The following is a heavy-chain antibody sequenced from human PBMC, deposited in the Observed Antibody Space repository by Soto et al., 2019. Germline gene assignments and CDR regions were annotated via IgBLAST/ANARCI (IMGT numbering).Heavy chain of an antibody. V-gene: IGHV3-53*01. CDR3: ARATPFYDLLTSSSALNYFDY. CDR1: GFSVTSNY. Sequence: GGSLRLSCAASGFSVTSNYMTWVRQAPGKGLECVSVIYAGGNTYYPDSVKGRFTISSDNSKNTLFLQMNNLRAEDTAVYYCARATPFYDLLTSSSALNYFDYWGQGTRVTVSS. D-gene: IGHD3-9*01. CDR2: IYAGGNT. J-gene: IGHJ4*02.